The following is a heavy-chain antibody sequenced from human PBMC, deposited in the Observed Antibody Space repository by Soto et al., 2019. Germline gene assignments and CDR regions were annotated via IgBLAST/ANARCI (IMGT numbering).Heavy chain of an antibody. J-gene: IGHJ4*02. CDR2: IYWDDDK. D-gene: IGHD2-15*01. CDR1: GFSLSTSGVG. CDR3: AHRPSYCSGGSCYSGFDY. Sequence: QITLKESGPPLVKPTQTLTLTCTFSGFSLSTSGVGVGWIRQPPGKALEWLALIYWDDDKRYSPSLKSRLTITKDPSKNHGVLTMTNMDPVDTATYYCAHRPSYCSGGSCYSGFDYWGQGTLVTVSS. V-gene: IGHV2-5*02.